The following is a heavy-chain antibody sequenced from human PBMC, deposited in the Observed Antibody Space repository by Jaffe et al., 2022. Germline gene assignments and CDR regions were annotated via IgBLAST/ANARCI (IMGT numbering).Heavy chain of an antibody. CDR3: ARGRYLRLQSLEGNYFDY. Sequence: QVQLQESGPGLVKPSETLSLTCTVSGGSISSYYWSWIRQPPGKGLEWIGYIYYSGSTNYNPSLKSRVTISVDTSKNQFSLKLSSVTAADTAVYYCARGRYLRLQSLEGNYFDYWGQGTLVTVSS. J-gene: IGHJ4*02. D-gene: IGHD4-4*01. CDR2: IYYSGST. CDR1: GGSISSYY. V-gene: IGHV4-59*01.